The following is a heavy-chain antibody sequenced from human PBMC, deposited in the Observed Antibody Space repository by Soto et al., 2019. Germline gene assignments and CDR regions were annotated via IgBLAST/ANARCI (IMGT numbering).Heavy chain of an antibody. CDR2: IYYSVST. Sequence: QVQLQESGPGLVKPSQTLSLTCTVSGGSISSGGYYWSWIRQHPGKGLEWIGYIYYSVSTYYNPALKSRVTIAVDTSKNQFSLKLSSVTAADTAVYYCARELTYDSSGYYLFDYWGQGTLVTVSS. CDR3: ARELTYDSSGYYLFDY. D-gene: IGHD3-22*01. J-gene: IGHJ4*02. V-gene: IGHV4-31*03. CDR1: GGSISSGGYY.